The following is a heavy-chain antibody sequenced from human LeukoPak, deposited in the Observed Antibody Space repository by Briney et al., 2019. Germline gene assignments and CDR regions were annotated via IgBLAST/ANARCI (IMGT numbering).Heavy chain of an antibody. J-gene: IGHJ6*02. CDR2: ICPADSDI. CDR1: GYIFSTYC. V-gene: IGHV5-51*01. D-gene: IGHD2-21*02. CDR3: ARRAYCGGDCTSAYYDYFAMDV. Sequence: GESLKISCKGSGYIFSTYCIVWVRQMPGKGLEWMGIICPADSDITYSPSFQGQVTISADKSTSIAYLQWSSLKASDTAMYYCARRAYCGGDCTSAYYDYFAMDVWGQGTTVTVSS.